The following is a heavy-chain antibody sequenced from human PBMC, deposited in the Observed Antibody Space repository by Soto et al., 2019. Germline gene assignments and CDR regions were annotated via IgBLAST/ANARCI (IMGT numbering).Heavy chain of an antibody. CDR1: GYTFIRYG. V-gene: IGHV1-18*01. Sequence: QVQLVQSAAEVKKPGASVRVSCKASGYTFIRYGIAWVRQAPGQGLEWMGWISPYNDYTIYAQKLQGRVTMTADKPTRTVYMELRGLKSDDTAVYSCARGGYYDNTWGKLSHYGLDVWGQGTSVTVSS. J-gene: IGHJ6*02. D-gene: IGHD3-16*01. CDR2: ISPYNDYT. CDR3: ARGGYYDNTWGKLSHYGLDV.